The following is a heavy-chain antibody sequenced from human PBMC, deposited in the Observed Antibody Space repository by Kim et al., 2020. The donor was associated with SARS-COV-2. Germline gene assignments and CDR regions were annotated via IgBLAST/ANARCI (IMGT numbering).Heavy chain of an antibody. CDR3: ARRKRGYSYAIDY. V-gene: IGHV3-74*01. D-gene: IGHD5-18*01. CDR2: INSDGSST. Sequence: GGSLRLSCAASGFTFSSYWMHWVRQAPGKGLVWVSRINSDGSSTSYADSVKGRFTISRDNAKNTLYLQMNSLRAEDTAVYYCARRKRGYSYAIDYWGQGTLVTVSS. J-gene: IGHJ4*02. CDR1: GFTFSSYW.